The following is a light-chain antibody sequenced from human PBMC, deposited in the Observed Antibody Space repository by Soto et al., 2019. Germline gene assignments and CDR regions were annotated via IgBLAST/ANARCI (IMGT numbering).Light chain of an antibody. CDR2: EGS. CDR1: QSVGSDY. V-gene: IGKV3-20*01. Sequence: EILLTQSPGTLSLSPGERATLSRRASQSVGSDYVAWYQHKPGQAPRLLIFEGSRRTTGVPDRFSGGGSGTDFTLTISRLEPEDFAVYHCQQYYRSPETFGQGTKVDIK. CDR3: QQYYRSPET. J-gene: IGKJ1*01.